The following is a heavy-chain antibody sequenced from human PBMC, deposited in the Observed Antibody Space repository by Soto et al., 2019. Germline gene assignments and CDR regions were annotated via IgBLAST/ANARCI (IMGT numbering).Heavy chain of an antibody. CDR1: GYSFTSYW. J-gene: IGHJ6*03. V-gene: IGHV5-51*01. CDR3: ARHRRDSNYYSYYMDV. CDR2: IYPGDSDT. D-gene: IGHD3-22*01. Sequence: GESLKISCKGSGYSFTSYWIGWVRQMPGKGLEWMGIIYPGDSDTRYSPSFQGQVTISADKSISTAYLQWSSLKASDTAMYYCARHRRDSNYYSYYMDVWGKGTTVTVSS.